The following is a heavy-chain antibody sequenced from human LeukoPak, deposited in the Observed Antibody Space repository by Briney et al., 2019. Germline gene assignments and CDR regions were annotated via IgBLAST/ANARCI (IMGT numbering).Heavy chain of an antibody. Sequence: GGSLRLSCVASGFTFSSYEMSWVRQAPGKGLGWVSYISSSGSVTHYADSVKGRFTVSRDNAKNSLFLQIKSLRAEDTATYYCARDAGNYGGNSYFDSWGQGTLVTVSS. CDR3: ARDAGNYGGNSYFDS. CDR2: ISSSGSVT. CDR1: GFTFSSYE. D-gene: IGHD4-23*01. J-gene: IGHJ4*02. V-gene: IGHV3-48*03.